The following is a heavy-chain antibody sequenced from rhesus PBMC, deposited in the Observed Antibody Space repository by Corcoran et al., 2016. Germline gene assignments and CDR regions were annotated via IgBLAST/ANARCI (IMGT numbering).Heavy chain of an antibody. Sequence: ELLLVESGGGLVQPGGSLRLSCAASGFTFNTYDMSWVRQAPRKVREWFASPPYAGEPVLYSDSVRGRFTISRDNSKNSLSLQMNNLKIEDTAVYFCTRDKWGRDFHGRFDVWGAGVLVTVSS. CDR2: PPYAGEPV. CDR3: TRDKWGRDFHGRFDV. CDR1: GFTFNTYD. D-gene: IGHD7-45*01. J-gene: IGHJ5-1*01. V-gene: IGHV3S4*01.